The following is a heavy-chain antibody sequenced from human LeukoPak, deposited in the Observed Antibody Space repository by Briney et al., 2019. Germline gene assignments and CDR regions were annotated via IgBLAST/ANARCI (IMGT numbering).Heavy chain of an antibody. CDR2: IYYSGST. V-gene: IGHV4-31*03. CDR1: GGSISSGGYY. CDR3: ARDLGAAAGLAFDI. D-gene: IGHD6-13*01. Sequence: SETLSLTCTVSGGSISSGGYYWSWIRQHPGKGLEWIGYIYYSGSTYYNPSLKSRVTISVDTTKNQFSLKLSSVTAADTAVYYCARDLGAAAGLAFDIWGQGTMVTVSS. J-gene: IGHJ3*02.